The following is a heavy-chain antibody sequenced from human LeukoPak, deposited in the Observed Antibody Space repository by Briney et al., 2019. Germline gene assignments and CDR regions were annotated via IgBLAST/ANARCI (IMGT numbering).Heavy chain of an antibody. J-gene: IGHJ4*02. Sequence: GGSLRLSCAASGFTFSSYAMHWVRQAPGKGLEWVAVISYDGSNKYYADSVKGRFTISRDNSKNTLYLQMNSLRAEDTAVYYCARDLSPVVRASPMGYWGQGTLVTLSS. V-gene: IGHV3-30-3*01. D-gene: IGHD3-10*01. CDR3: ARDLSPVVRASPMGY. CDR1: GFTFSSYA. CDR2: ISYDGSNK.